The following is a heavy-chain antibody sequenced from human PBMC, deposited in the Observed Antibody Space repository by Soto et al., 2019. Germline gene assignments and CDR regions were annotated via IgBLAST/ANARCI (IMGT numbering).Heavy chain of an antibody. CDR2: IYPDDSDT. J-gene: IGHJ6*02. CDR1: GYSFTNYW. Sequence: ESLKISCQGSGYSFTNYWIGWVRQMPGKGLEWMGIIYPDDSDTKYSPSFQGQVTISTDKSISTAYLQWSNLKASDTAMYYCARQARPHYYYYDMDVWGQGTTVTVSS. V-gene: IGHV5-51*01. CDR3: ARQARPHYYYYDMDV.